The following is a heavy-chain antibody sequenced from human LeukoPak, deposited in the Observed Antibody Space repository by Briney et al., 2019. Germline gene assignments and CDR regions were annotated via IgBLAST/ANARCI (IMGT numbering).Heavy chain of an antibody. D-gene: IGHD4-17*01. Sequence: GASVEVSCTASGGTFSSYAISWVRQAPGQGLEWMGGIIPIFGTANYAQKFQGRVTITADESTSTAYMELSSLRSEDTAVYYCASHDYGDYYYYYGMDVWGQGTTVTVSS. CDR3: ASHDYGDYYYYYGMDV. CDR1: GGTFSSYA. J-gene: IGHJ6*02. CDR2: IIPIFGTA. V-gene: IGHV1-69*13.